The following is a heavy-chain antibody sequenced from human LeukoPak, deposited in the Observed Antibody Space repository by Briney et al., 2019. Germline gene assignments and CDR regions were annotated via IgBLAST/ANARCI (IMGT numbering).Heavy chain of an antibody. V-gene: IGHV1-8*02. CDR1: GYTFSSYG. J-gene: IGHJ4*02. CDR3: ARSRDYYDSSGYYY. D-gene: IGHD3-22*01. Sequence: GASVKVSRKGSGYTFSSYGFNWGGQAPGPGLGWEGRMNPNSGNTGYAQKFQGRVTMTRNTSISTAYMELSSLRSEDTAVYYCARSRDYYDSSGYYYWGQGTLVTVSS. CDR2: MNPNSGNT.